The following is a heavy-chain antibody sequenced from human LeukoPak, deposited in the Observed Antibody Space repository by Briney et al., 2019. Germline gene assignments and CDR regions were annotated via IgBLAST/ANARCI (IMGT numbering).Heavy chain of an antibody. D-gene: IGHD6-13*01. CDR2: MNPNSGNT. Sequence: ASVKVSCKASGYTFTSYDINWVRQATGQGLEWMGWMNPNSGNTGYAQKFQGRVTMTRNTSISTAYMELSSLRSEDTAVYYCARGRYYSSSYHWYFDLWGRGTLVTVSS. CDR3: ARGRYYSSSYHWYFDL. V-gene: IGHV1-8*01. J-gene: IGHJ2*01. CDR1: GYTFTSYD.